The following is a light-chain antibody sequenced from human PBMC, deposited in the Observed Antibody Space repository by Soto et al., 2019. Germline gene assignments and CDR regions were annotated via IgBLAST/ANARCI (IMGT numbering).Light chain of an antibody. CDR1: TSNIGTGYD. Sequence: QSVLTQPPSVSGAPGQRVTISCTGSTSNIGTGYDVHWYQQLPGTAPKLLIYGNSKRPSGVPDRISGSKSGSSASLAITGLQADDEADYYCAAWDDTLKRYVFGTGTKLTVL. J-gene: IGLJ1*01. CDR2: GNS. CDR3: AAWDDTLKRYV. V-gene: IGLV1-40*01.